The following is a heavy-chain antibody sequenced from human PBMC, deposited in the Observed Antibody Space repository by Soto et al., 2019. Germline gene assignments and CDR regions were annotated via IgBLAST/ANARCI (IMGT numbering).Heavy chain of an antibody. CDR1: RYSLTSYG. CDR3: ARYRRTGTRFHRGMDV. V-gene: IGHV1-18*04. D-gene: IGHD1-1*01. J-gene: IGHJ6*02. CDR2: ISAYNSNT. Sequence: ASGKVSRKASRYSLTSYGISFLRQAPAQGLEWMGWISAYNSNTNYAQKLQGRVTMATDTSKSTAYMKLRKLTSNGRGVYYRARYRRTGTRFHRGMDVWGQGTTVTVSS.